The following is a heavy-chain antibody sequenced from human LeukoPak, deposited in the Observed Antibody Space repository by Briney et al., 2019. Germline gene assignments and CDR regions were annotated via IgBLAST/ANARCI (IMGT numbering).Heavy chain of an antibody. J-gene: IGHJ4*02. Sequence: PGGSLRLSCAASGFTFSSYAMSWVRQAPGKGLEWVSAISGSGGSTYYADSVKGRFTISRDNSKNTLYLQMNSLRAEDTAVYYCAKDFRRYSSSWYFVDYWGQGTLVTVSS. CDR2: ISGSGGST. CDR3: AKDFRRYSSSWYFVDY. D-gene: IGHD6-13*01. CDR1: GFTFSSYA. V-gene: IGHV3-23*01.